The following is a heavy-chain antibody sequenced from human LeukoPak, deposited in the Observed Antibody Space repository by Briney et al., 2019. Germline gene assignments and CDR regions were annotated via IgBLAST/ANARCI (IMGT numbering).Heavy chain of an antibody. D-gene: IGHD5-18*01. V-gene: IGHV3-72*01. CDR2: TRNKPNSYTT. CDR1: GFTVSDHY. J-gene: IGHJ6*02. CDR3: TSPVDTAMVNYYYYGMDV. Sequence: GGSLRLSCAASGFTVSDHYMDWVRQAPGKGLEWVGRTRNKPNSYTTEYAASVKGRFTISRDDSKDLVYLPMSSMKTEDTAVYYCTSPVDTAMVNYYYYGMDVWGQGTTVTVSS.